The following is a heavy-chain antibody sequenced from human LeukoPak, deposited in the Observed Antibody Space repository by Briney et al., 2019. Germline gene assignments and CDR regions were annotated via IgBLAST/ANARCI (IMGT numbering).Heavy chain of an antibody. Sequence: GESLNISCKGSGYTFASYWLGWVRQMPGKGLEWMGIIYPGDSYTRYSPSFQGQVTLSADKSISTAYLQWSSLKASDTAMYYCARPSDAYGSDYWGQGTLVTVSS. D-gene: IGHD4-17*01. V-gene: IGHV5-51*01. CDR2: IYPGDSYT. CDR1: GYTFASYW. CDR3: ARPSDAYGSDY. J-gene: IGHJ4*02.